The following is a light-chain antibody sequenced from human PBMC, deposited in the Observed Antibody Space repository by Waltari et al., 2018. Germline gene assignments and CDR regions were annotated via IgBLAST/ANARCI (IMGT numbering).Light chain of an antibody. J-gene: IGLJ3*02. V-gene: IGLV1-44*01. CDR2: NNN. CDR3: AAWEGRLDAWV. Sequence: QSVLTQPPSASGTPGQRVTIPCSGSSSNIGPNTVNWYQPLPGTAPKLLIYNNNQGPAGVPDRFSGAKSGTSASLAISWLQSEDEADYYCAAWEGRLDAWVFGGGTKLTVL. CDR1: SSNIGPNT.